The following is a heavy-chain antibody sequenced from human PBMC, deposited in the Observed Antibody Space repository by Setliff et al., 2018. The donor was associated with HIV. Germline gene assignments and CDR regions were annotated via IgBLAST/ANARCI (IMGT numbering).Heavy chain of an antibody. CDR3: AREIGDYYDSSGYYPPTDYYYGMDV. Sequence: GASVKVSCKASGYTFTSYAISWVRQAPGQGLEWMGWISDYNGNTNYAQKLQGRVTMTTDTSTLTAYMELRSLRSDDTAVYYCAREIGDYYDSSGYYPPTDYYYGMDVWGQGTTVTVSS. CDR1: GYTFTSYA. CDR2: ISDYNGNT. V-gene: IGHV1-18*01. D-gene: IGHD3-22*01. J-gene: IGHJ6*02.